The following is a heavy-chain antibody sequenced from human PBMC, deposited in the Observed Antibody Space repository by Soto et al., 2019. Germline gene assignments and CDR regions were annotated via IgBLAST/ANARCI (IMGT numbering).Heavy chain of an antibody. D-gene: IGHD1-26*01. J-gene: IGHJ5*02. V-gene: IGHV2-26*01. CDR1: GFSLSNARMG. CDR3: ARIGGSYLGYNWFDP. CDR2: IFSNDEK. Sequence: QVTLKESGPVLVKTTETLTLTCTVSGFSLSNARMGVSWIRQPPGKALEWLAHIFSNDEKSYSTSLKSRLTIXTDXSXTQVVLTMTNMDPVDTATYYCARIGGSYLGYNWFDPWGQGTLVTVSS.